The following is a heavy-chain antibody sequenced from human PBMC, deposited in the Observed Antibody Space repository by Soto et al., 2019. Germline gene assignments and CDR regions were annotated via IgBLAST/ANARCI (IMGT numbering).Heavy chain of an antibody. CDR3: AREGSSSGPDYES. D-gene: IGHD3-22*01. CDR1: GFTFSSYS. CDR2: ISPSSSSYTT. V-gene: IGHV3-72*01. Sequence: GGSLRLSCAASGFTFSSYSMHWVRQAPGKGLEWVSYISPSSSSYTTDYAAFVKGRFTISRDDSKNLIYLQMNSLKTEDTAVYYCAREGSSSGPDYESWSQGTLVTVSS. J-gene: IGHJ4*02.